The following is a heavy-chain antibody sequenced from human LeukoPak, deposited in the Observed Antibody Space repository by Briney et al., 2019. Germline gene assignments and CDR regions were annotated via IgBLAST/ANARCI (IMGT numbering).Heavy chain of an antibody. V-gene: IGHV3-7*01. CDR1: GFTFSSYW. D-gene: IGHD4-11*01. J-gene: IGHJ5*02. Sequence: GGSLRLSCAASGFTFSSYWMSWVRQAPGKGLEWVANIKQDGSEKYYVDSVKGRFTISRDNAKNSLYLQMNSLRAEDTAVYYCAREGNYGGNWFDLWGQGTVVTVSS. CDR3: AREGNYGGNWFDL. CDR2: IKQDGSEK.